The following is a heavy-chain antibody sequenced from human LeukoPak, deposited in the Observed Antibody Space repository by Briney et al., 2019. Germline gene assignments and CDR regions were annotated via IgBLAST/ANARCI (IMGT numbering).Heavy chain of an antibody. CDR3: ARVAQYCYGSGSYYKYFDY. Sequence: GGSLRLSCAASGFTVSSNYMSWVRQAPGKGLEWVSVIYSGGSTYYADSVKGRFTISRDNSKNTLYLQMNSLRAEDTAVYYCARVAQYCYGSGSYYKYFDYWGQGTLVTVSS. CDR1: GFTVSSNY. CDR2: IYSGGST. V-gene: IGHV3-53*01. D-gene: IGHD3-10*01. J-gene: IGHJ4*02.